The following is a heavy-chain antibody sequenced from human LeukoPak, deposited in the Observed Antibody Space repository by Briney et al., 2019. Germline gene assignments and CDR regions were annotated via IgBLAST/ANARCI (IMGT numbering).Heavy chain of an antibody. D-gene: IGHD2-2*01. CDR3: ARDRVVVPAAPEYYFDY. CDR1: GSTFSSYA. Sequence: GGSLRLSCAASGSTFSSYAMHWVRQAPGKGLEWVAVISFDGSNKYYADPVKGRFTISRDNSKNTLYLQMNSLRAEDTAVYYCARDRVVVPAAPEYYFDYWGQGTLVTVSS. V-gene: IGHV3-30-3*01. J-gene: IGHJ4*02. CDR2: ISFDGSNK.